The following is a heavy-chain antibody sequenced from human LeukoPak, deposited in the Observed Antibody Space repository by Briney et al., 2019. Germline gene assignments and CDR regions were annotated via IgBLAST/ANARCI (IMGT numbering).Heavy chain of an antibody. Sequence: GASVKVSCKASGYTFTGYYMHWVRQAPGQGLEWMGWINPNSGGTNYAQKFQGRVTMTRDTSISTAYMELSRLRSDDTAVYYCAKDPTHYRVWDYYETIGLSYWGQGTLVTVSS. D-gene: IGHD3-22*01. J-gene: IGHJ4*02. CDR3: AKDPTHYRVWDYYETIGLSY. V-gene: IGHV1-2*02. CDR1: GYTFTGYY. CDR2: INPNSGGT.